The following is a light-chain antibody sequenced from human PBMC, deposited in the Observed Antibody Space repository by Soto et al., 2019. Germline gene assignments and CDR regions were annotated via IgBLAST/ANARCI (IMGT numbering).Light chain of an antibody. CDR1: QSVSSN. CDR2: AAS. V-gene: IGKV3-15*01. J-gene: IGKJ2*01. Sequence: TQSPDTVFVSTGERVTFSCRASQSVSSNVAWYQQKPGQAPRLLIYAASTRATGVSARFSGWGSGIDFTLTISSLQSEDFAVYYCQHYNNWPPMYSFGQGTKVDIK. CDR3: QHYNNWPPMYS.